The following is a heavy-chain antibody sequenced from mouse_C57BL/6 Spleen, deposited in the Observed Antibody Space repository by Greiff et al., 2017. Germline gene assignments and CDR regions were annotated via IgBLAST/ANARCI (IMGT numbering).Heavy chain of an antibody. J-gene: IGHJ2*01. V-gene: IGHV1-64*01. Sequence: VQLQQPGAELVKPGASVKLSCKASGYTFTSYWMHWVKQRPGQGLEWIGMIHPNSGSTNYNEKFKSKATLTVDKSSSTAYMQLSSLTSEDSAVYYYARIASNPYYFDYWGQGTTLTVSS. CDR2: IHPNSGST. CDR1: GYTFTSYW. D-gene: IGHD2-5*01. CDR3: ARIASNPYYFDY.